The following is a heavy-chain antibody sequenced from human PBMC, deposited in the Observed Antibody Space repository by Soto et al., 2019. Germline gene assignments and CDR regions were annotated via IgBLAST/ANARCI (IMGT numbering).Heavy chain of an antibody. Sequence: QVQVVESGGGVVQPGRSLRLSCAASGFTFSSYGMHWVSQAPGKGLEWVAVIWYDGSNKYYADSVKGRFTISRDNSKNTLYLQMNSLRAEDTAVYYCAREYGGYNWFDPWGQGTLVTVSS. J-gene: IGHJ5*02. CDR2: IWYDGSNK. CDR1: GFTFSSYG. V-gene: IGHV3-33*01. D-gene: IGHD4-17*01. CDR3: AREYGGYNWFDP.